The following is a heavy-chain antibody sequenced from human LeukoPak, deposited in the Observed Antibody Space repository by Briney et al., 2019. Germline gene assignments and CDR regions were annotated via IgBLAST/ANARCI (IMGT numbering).Heavy chain of an antibody. D-gene: IGHD3-22*01. J-gene: IGHJ3*02. CDR2: TYYRSNLCY. V-gene: IGHV6-1*01. Sequence: SQTLSLTCAISGDIISSNSAAWNWIRQSPSRGLEWLVRTYYRSNLCYDYAVSVKNRITMNPDTSKNQFSLQLNSVTPEDTAVYYCAVVIDDAFDIWGQGTMVTVSS. CDR3: AVVIDDAFDI. CDR1: GDIISSNSAA.